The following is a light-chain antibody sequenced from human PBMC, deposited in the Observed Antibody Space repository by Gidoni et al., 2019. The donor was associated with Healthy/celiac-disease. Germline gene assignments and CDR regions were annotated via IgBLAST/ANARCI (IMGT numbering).Light chain of an antibody. V-gene: IGKV4-1*01. CDR3: QQYFT. J-gene: IGKJ4*01. CDR2: WAS. CDR1: QSVLYSSNNKNY. Sequence: DIVMTQPPASRAVSLGERATINCKSSQSVLYSSNNKNYLAWYQQKPGQPPKLLIYWASTRESGVPDRFSGSGSGTDFTLTISSLQAEDVAVYYCQQYFTFGGGTKVEIK.